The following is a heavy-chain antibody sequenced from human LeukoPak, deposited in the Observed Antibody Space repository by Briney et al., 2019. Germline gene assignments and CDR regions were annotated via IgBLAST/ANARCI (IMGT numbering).Heavy chain of an antibody. CDR3: ARVGCTYGDYACPPLI. Sequence: SAKVSCKASGGTFSSYAISWVRQAPGQGLEWMGRIIPILGIANYAQKFQGRVTITADKSTSTAYMELSRLRSEDTAVYYCARVGCTYGDYACPPLIWGQGTLVTVSS. D-gene: IGHD4-17*01. J-gene: IGHJ4*02. V-gene: IGHV1-69*04. CDR1: GGTFSSYA. CDR2: IIPILGIA.